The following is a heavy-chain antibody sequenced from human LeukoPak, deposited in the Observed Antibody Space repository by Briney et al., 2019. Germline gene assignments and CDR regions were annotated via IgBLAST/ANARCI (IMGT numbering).Heavy chain of an antibody. CDR2: VYYIGSP. Sequence: NPSETLSLTCTVSGDSIRRGDSYWGWFRQSPRKGLEWLGSVYYIGSPYYNPSLNSRPVTISMDTSRNQFSLHLPSATAEDTAIYFCARIPITKRAMDVWGQGTTV. D-gene: IGHD1-1*01. CDR1: GDSIRRGDSY. V-gene: IGHV4-39*01. J-gene: IGHJ6*02. CDR3: ARIPITKRAMDV.